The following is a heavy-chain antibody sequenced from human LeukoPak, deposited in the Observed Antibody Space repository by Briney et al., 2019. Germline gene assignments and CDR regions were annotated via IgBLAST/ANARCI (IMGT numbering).Heavy chain of an antibody. D-gene: IGHD6-25*01. CDR3: ARDGHIAAELFDY. CDR1: GYTFNNYG. V-gene: IGHV1-18*01. CDR2: ISAYNAKT. Sequence: GASVKVSCKASGYTFNNYGISWVRQAPGQGLEWMGWISAYNAKTNYAQNLQGRVTMTTDTSTTPAYMELRSLRSDDTAVYYCARDGHIAAELFDYWGQGTLVTVSS. J-gene: IGHJ4*02.